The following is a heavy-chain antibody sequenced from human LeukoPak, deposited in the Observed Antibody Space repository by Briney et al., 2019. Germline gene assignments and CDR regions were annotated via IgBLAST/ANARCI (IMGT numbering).Heavy chain of an antibody. CDR1: GFTFSSYS. J-gene: IGHJ4*02. D-gene: IGHD2-15*01. CDR3: ARECSGGSCYEDY. Sequence: PGGSLRLSCAASGFTFSSYSMNWVRQAPGKGLEWVSSISSSSSYIYYADSVKGRFTISRDNAKNSLYLQMNSLRGEDTAVYYCARECSGGSCYEDYWGQGTLVTVSS. V-gene: IGHV3-21*01. CDR2: ISSSSSYI.